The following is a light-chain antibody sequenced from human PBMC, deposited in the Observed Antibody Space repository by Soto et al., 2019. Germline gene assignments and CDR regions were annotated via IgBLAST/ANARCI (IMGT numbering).Light chain of an antibody. Sequence: QSVLTQPDSLSGSPGQSITISCTGSSSDIGGFELVYWYQQHPGKAPKLLLYEVNKRPSGVSNRFSGSKSGNTASLTISGLQADDEAYYYCCSYVGIRNFVFGGGTKVTVL. CDR3: CSYVGIRNFV. CDR1: SSDIGGFEL. V-gene: IGLV2-23*02. CDR2: EVN. J-gene: IGLJ2*01.